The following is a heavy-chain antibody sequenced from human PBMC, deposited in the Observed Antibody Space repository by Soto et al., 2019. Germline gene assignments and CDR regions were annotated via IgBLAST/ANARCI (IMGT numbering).Heavy chain of an antibody. CDR3: ARDKYSSSWYYFDY. D-gene: IGHD6-13*01. Sequence: PGGSLRLSCAASGFTFSSYSMIWVRQAPGKGLEWVSSISSSSSYIYYADSVKGRFTISRDNAKNSLYLQMNSLRAEDTAVYYCARDKYSSSWYYFDYWGQGTLVTVSS. CDR1: GFTFSSYS. V-gene: IGHV3-21*01. CDR2: ISSSSSYI. J-gene: IGHJ4*02.